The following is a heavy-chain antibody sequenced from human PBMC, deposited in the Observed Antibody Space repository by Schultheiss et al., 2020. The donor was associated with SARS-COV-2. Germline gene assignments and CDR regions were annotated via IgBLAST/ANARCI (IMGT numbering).Heavy chain of an antibody. D-gene: IGHD2/OR15-2a*01. CDR1: GGSISSGGYY. CDR2: VYYSGTS. V-gene: IGHV4-39*07. Sequence: SETLSLTCTVSGGSISSGGYYWSWIRQPPGKGLEWIGSVYYSGTSYFNPSLKSRVTTSVDTTKNQFSLKLSSVTAADTAVYYCARDRDYLDAFDIWGQGTMVTVSS. J-gene: IGHJ3*02. CDR3: ARDRDYLDAFDI.